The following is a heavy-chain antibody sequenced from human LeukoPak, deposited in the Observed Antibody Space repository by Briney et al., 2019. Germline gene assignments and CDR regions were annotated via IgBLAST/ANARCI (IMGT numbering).Heavy chain of an antibody. CDR1: GYTFSGEY. Sequence: GASVKVSCKASGYTFSGEYMHWVRQAPGHGLEWMACINANTGDTNYAQNFQGRVTVTRDTSINTAYMELNSLRSDDTAIYYCARGFRSDRFNWFGPWGQGTLVTVSS. D-gene: IGHD2-21*02. V-gene: IGHV1-2*02. CDR3: ARGFRSDRFNWFGP. J-gene: IGHJ5*02. CDR2: INANTGDT.